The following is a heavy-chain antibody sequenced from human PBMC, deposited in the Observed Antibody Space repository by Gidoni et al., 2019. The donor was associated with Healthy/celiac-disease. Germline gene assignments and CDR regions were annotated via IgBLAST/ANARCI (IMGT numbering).Heavy chain of an antibody. CDR2: SSGSGGST. J-gene: IGHJ4*02. V-gene: IGHV3-23*01. CDR1: GFTFSSFA. Sequence: EVQLLESGGGLVQPGGSMRLSCAASGFTFSSFAMSWVRQAPGKGLEWVSASSGSGGSTYYADSVKGRFTISRVNSKNTLYLQMNSLRAEDTAVYYCAKDGNTDYYDSELDYWGQGTLVTVSS. D-gene: IGHD3-22*01. CDR3: AKDGNTDYYDSELDY.